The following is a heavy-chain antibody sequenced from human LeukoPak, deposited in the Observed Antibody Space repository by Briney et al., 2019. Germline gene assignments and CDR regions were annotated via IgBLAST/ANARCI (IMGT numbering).Heavy chain of an antibody. Sequence: EPSETLSLTCTVSGYSISSGYYWGWIRQPPGKGLEWIGSIYHSGSTYYNPSLKSRVTISVGTSKNQFSLKLSSVTAADTAVYYCASNRRGYSYGWFDYWGQGTLVTVSS. V-gene: IGHV4-38-2*02. CDR1: GYSISSGYY. J-gene: IGHJ4*02. D-gene: IGHD5-18*01. CDR2: IYHSGST. CDR3: ASNRRGYSYGWFDY.